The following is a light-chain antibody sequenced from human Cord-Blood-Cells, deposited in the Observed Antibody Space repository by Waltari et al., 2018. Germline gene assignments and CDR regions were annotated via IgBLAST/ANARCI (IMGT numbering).Light chain of an antibody. Sequence: DIVMTQSPDSLAVSLGERATINCKSSQSVLYSSNNKNYLAWYQQKPGQPPKLLIYWASTRESGVPDRFSGSGSATDFSLTISSLQAEDVVVYYCQQYYSTPFTFGPGTKVEIK. J-gene: IGKJ3*01. CDR2: WAS. V-gene: IGKV4-1*01. CDR1: QSVLYSSNNKNY. CDR3: QQYYSTPFT.